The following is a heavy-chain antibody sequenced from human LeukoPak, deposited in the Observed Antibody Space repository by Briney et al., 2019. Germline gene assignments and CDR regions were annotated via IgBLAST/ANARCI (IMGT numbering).Heavy chain of an antibody. CDR2: IYPDDSDT. Sequence: GESLKISCTGSGYSLNNYWIGWVRQMSGKGLEWMGIIYPDDSDTRYSPSFQGQVTISADKSISTAYLQWNSLKASDTAIYYCARHRRGTSYFDYWGQGTLVTVSS. V-gene: IGHV5-51*01. CDR3: ARHRRGTSYFDY. D-gene: IGHD2-8*01. CDR1: GYSLNNYW. J-gene: IGHJ4*02.